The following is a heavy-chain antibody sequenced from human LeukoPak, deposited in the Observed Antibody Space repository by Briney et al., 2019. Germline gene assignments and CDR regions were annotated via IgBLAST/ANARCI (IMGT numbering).Heavy chain of an antibody. CDR3: ARDHSSGWNLGWFDP. CDR2: ISSSSSTI. J-gene: IGHJ5*02. CDR1: GFTFSSYS. V-gene: IGHV3-48*01. D-gene: IGHD6-19*01. Sequence: AGGSLRLSCAASGFTFSSYSMNWVRQAPGKGLEWVSYISSSSSTIYYADSVKGRFTISRDNAKNSLYLQMNSLRAEDTAVYYCARDHSSGWNLGWFDPGGQGTLVTVSS.